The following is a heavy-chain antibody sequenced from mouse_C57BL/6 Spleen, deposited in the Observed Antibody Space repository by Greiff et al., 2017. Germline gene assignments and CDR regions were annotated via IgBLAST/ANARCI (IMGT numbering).Heavy chain of an antibody. CDR2: INPGSGGT. V-gene: IGHV1-54*01. D-gene: IGHD3-2*02. Sequence: QVQLQQSGAELVRPGTSVKVSCKASGYAFTNYLIEWVKQRPGQGLEWIGVINPGSGGTNYNEKFKGKATLTADKSSSTAYMQLSSLTSEDSAVYYCARSEGPAQATFDYGGQGTTLTVSS. CDR1: GYAFTNYL. CDR3: ARSEGPAQATFDY. J-gene: IGHJ2*01.